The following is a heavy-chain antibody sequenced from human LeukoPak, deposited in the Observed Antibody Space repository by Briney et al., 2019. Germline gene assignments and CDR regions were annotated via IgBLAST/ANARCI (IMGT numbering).Heavy chain of an antibody. J-gene: IGHJ6*03. CDR2: INPNSGGT. V-gene: IGHV1-2*06. CDR1: GYTFTGYY. D-gene: IGHD6-13*01. Sequence: ASVKVSCKASGYTFTGYYMHWVRQAPGQGLEWMGRINPNSGGTNYAQKFQGRVTMTRDTSISTAYMELSRLRSDDTAVYYCASYLEGYSSSSSPNYYYYYMDVWGKGTTVTVSS. CDR3: ASYLEGYSSSSSPNYYYYYMDV.